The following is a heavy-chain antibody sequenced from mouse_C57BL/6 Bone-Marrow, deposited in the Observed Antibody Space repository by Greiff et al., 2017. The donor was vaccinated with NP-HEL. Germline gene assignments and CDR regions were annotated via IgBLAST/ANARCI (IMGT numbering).Heavy chain of an antibody. V-gene: IGHV1-26*01. CDR2: INPNNGGT. CDR1: GYTFTDYY. D-gene: IGHD2-3*01. CDR3: ARWLLRWLDY. Sequence: EVQLQQSGPELVKPGASVKISCKASGYTFTDYYMNWVKQSHGKSLEWIGDINPNNGGTSYNQKFKGKATLTVDKSSSTAYMELRSLTSEDSAVYYCARWLLRWLDYWGQGTSVTVSS. J-gene: IGHJ4*01.